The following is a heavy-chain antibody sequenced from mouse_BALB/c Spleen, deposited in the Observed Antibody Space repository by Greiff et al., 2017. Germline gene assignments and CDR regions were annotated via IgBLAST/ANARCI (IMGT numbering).Heavy chain of an antibody. CDR1: GFTFSSYG. J-gene: IGHJ2*01. CDR2: ISSGGSYT. Sequence: DVQLVESGGDLVKPGGSLKLSCAASGFTFSSYGMSWVRQTPDKRLEWVATISSGGSYTYYPDSVKGRFTISRDNAKNTLYLQMSSLKSEDTAMYYCAREAGNEYFDYWGQGTTLTVSS. CDR3: AREAGNEYFDY. D-gene: IGHD2-1*01. V-gene: IGHV5-6*01.